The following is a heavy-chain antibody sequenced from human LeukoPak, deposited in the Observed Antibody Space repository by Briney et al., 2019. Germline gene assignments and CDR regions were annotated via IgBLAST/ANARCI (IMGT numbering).Heavy chain of an antibody. CDR2: INPNSGDT. Sequence: GASVKVSCKASGYTLTDYYMRWVRQAPGQGLEWMGWINPNSGDTNYAQKFQGRVTMTRDTSISTAYMDLSRLTSDDTAIYYCARDWRGSYFPDFWGQGTLVTVSS. D-gene: IGHD1-26*01. J-gene: IGHJ4*02. CDR1: GYTLTDYY. CDR3: ARDWRGSYFPDF. V-gene: IGHV1-2*02.